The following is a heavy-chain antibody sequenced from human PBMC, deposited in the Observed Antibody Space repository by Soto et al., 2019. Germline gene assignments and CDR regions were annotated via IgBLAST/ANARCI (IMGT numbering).Heavy chain of an antibody. CDR2: IYPGDSDT. J-gene: IGHJ4*02. D-gene: IGHD3-22*01. CDR1: GYSFTSYW. CDR3: ALPLLTYYYDSSGYSLFDY. Sequence: PGESLKISCKGSGYSFTSYWIGWVRQMPGKGLEWMGIIYPGDSDTRCSPSFQGQVTISADKSISTAYLQWSSLKASDTAMYYCALPLLTYYYDSSGYSLFDYWGQGTLVTVSS. V-gene: IGHV5-51*01.